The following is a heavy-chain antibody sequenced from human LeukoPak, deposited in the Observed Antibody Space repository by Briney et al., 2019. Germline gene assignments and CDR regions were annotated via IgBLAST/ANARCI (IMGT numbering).Heavy chain of an antibody. Sequence: ASVKVSCKVSGYTLTELSMHWVRQAPGKGLEWMGGFDPEDGETIYARKFQGRVTMTEDTSTDTAYMELSSLRSEDTAVYYCATGYVVVAATLIDYWGQGTLVTVSS. J-gene: IGHJ4*02. CDR2: FDPEDGET. V-gene: IGHV1-24*01. D-gene: IGHD2-15*01. CDR3: ATGYVVVAATLIDY. CDR1: GYTLTELS.